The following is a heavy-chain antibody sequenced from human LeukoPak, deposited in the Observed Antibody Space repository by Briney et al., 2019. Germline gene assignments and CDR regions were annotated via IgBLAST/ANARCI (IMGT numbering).Heavy chain of an antibody. CDR2: FDPEDGET. Sequence: HGASVKVSYKVSGYTLTELSMHWVRQAPGKGLEWMGGFDPEDGETIYAQKFQGRVTMTEDTSTDTAYMELSSLRSEDTAVYYCARGGITGTTRGPTRLNDAFDIWGQGTMVTVSS. J-gene: IGHJ3*02. D-gene: IGHD1-20*01. CDR1: GYTLTELS. CDR3: ARGGITGTTRGPTRLNDAFDI. V-gene: IGHV1-24*01.